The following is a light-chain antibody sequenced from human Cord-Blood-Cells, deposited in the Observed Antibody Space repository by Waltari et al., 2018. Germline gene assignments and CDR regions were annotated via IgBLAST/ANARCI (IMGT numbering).Light chain of an antibody. V-gene: IGLV2-14*01. CDR2: DVS. CDR3: SPYTSSSTWV. J-gene: IGLJ3*02. CDR1: SSDVGGYNY. Sequence: QSALTQPASVSGSPGQSITISCTGTSSDVGGYNYVSWYQQHPGKAPKLMIYDVSNLPSGVSNRVSGSKSGNTASLTISGLQAEYEADYYCSPYTSSSTWVFGGGTKLTVL.